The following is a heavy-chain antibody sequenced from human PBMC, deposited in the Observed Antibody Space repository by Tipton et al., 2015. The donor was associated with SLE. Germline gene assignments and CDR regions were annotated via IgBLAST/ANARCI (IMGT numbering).Heavy chain of an antibody. CDR1: GYTFTSYY. V-gene: IGHV1-46*01. J-gene: IGHJ2*01. Sequence: QLVQSGAEVKKPGASVKVSCKASGYTFTSYYMHWVRQAPGQGLEWMGIINPSGGSTSYAQKFQGRVTMTRDTSTSTVYMELSSLRSEDTAVYYCANPPSVAGPNWYFDLWGRGTLVTVSS. D-gene: IGHD6-19*01. CDR3: ANPPSVAGPNWYFDL. CDR2: INPSGGST.